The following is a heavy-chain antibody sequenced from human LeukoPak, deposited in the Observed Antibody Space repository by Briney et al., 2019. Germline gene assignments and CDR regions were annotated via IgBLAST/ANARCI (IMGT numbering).Heavy chain of an antibody. D-gene: IGHD1-26*01. V-gene: IGHV4-59*01. CDR1: GGSISSYY. CDR2: IYYNGNT. CDR3: ARGRSNYYGMDV. Sequence: SETLSLTCTVSGGSISSYYWSWIRQPPGKGLEWIGYIYYNGNTNYSPSLKSRVTMSVDTSKNLFPLKVSSVTAADTAVYYCARGRSNYYGMDVWGQGTTVTVSS. J-gene: IGHJ6*02.